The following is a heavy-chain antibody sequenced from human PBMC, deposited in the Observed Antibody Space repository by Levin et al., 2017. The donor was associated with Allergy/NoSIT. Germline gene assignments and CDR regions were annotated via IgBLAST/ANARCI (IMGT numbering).Heavy chain of an antibody. D-gene: IGHD2-15*01. CDR1: GFQFSLYG. CDR3: AKRGYCSGNTCQSHDAIDV. J-gene: IGHJ3*01. Sequence: GGSLRLSCAASGFQFSLYGMHWVRQAPGKGLEWVALIVFDGNDQYYADSVKGRFTISRDNSKNTLYLQMSSLRENETAIYYGAKRGYCSGNTCQSHDAIDVWGQGTLVIVSS. CDR2: IVFDGNDQ. V-gene: IGHV3-30*18.